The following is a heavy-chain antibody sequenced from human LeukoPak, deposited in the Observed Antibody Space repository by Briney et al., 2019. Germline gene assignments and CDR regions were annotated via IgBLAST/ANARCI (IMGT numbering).Heavy chain of an antibody. D-gene: IGHD7-27*01. Sequence: PSETLSLTCTVSGYSISSGYYWSWIRQPPGKGLEWIGSIYHSGSTYYNPSLKSRVTISVDTSKNQFSLKLSSVTAADTAVYYCARLGIAHYYYGMDVWGQGTTVTVSS. V-gene: IGHV4-38-2*02. CDR3: ARLGIAHYYYGMDV. J-gene: IGHJ6*02. CDR2: IYHSGST. CDR1: GYSISSGYY.